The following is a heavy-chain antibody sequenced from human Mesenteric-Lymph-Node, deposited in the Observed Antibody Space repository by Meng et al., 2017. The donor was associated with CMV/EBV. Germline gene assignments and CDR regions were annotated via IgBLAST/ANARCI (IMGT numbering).Heavy chain of an antibody. V-gene: IGHV3-11*01. J-gene: IGHJ2*01. CDR2: ISSSGDTI. Sequence: FTFSDYNMGRIRQAPGKGLEWVSHISSSGDTIYYADSVKGRFTISRDNAKNSLYLQMNSLRAEDTALFYCARSGFYGSGSYFWYFDLWGRGTLVTVSS. CDR3: ARSGFYGSGSYFWYFDL. D-gene: IGHD3-10*01. CDR1: FTFSDYN.